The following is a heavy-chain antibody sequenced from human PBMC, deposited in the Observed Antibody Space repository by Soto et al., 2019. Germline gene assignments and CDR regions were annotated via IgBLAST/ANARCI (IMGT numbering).Heavy chain of an antibody. CDR2: ISVSGGRT. J-gene: IGHJ6*02. Sequence: GGSLRLSCGAAGFTFTGYAMNWVRQAPGKGLEWVSGISVSGGRTYYADSVKGRFTISRDNSKNTLYLQMNGLRAEDTALYYCAKGGLGDYYYYGMDVWGQGTTVTVSS. V-gene: IGHV3-23*01. CDR1: GFTFTGYA. D-gene: IGHD3-16*01. CDR3: AKGGLGDYYYYGMDV.